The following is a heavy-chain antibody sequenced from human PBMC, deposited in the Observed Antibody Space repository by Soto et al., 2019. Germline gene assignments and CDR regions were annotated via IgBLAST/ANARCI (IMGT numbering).Heavy chain of an antibody. CDR2: ISYDGSNK. CDR1: GFTFSSYA. Sequence: QVQLVESGGGVVQPGRSLRLSCAASGFTFSSYAMHWVRQAPGKGLEWVAVISYDGSNKYYADSVKGRLTISRDNSKNTLYLQMNSLRAEDTAVYYCARDGAFDIWGQGTMVTVSS. V-gene: IGHV3-30-3*01. CDR3: ARDGAFDI. J-gene: IGHJ3*02.